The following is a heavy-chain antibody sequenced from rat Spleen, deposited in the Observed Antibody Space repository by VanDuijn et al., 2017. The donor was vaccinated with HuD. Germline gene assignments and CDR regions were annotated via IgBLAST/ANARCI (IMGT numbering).Heavy chain of an antibody. J-gene: IGHJ2*01. CDR2: ISPSGGST. CDR1: GFTFSNHA. CDR3: TTDHKYYSGD. D-gene: IGHD1-1*01. Sequence: EVQLVESGGGLVQPGRSMKLSCAASGFTFSNHALAWVRQAPKKGLEWVASISPSGGSTYYRDSVKGRFTLSRDNAKSSLYLQMDSLRSEDTATNYCTTDHKYYSGDWGKGVMVTVSS. V-gene: IGHV5-19*01.